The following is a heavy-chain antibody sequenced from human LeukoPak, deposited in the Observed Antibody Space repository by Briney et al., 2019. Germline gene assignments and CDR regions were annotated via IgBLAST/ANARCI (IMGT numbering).Heavy chain of an antibody. D-gene: IGHD3-9*01. J-gene: IGHJ6*02. CDR1: GFTFNNFA. Sequence: GGSLRLSCAASGFTFNNFAMNWVRQAPGKGLEWVSSVNFRGTISYYADSVKGRFTISRDNSKNTLYLQMNSLRAEDTAVYYCAKGVTYYDILTGFHDYYYGMDVWGQGTTVTVSS. V-gene: IGHV3-23*01. CDR2: VNFRGTIS. CDR3: AKGVTYYDILTGFHDYYYGMDV.